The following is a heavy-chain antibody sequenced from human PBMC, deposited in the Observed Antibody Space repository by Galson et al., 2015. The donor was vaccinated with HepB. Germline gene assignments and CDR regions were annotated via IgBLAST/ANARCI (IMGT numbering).Heavy chain of an antibody. CDR2: FDPEDGET. CDR3: ATGRYCTNGVCYRFDY. CDR1: GYTLTELS. D-gene: IGHD2-8*01. V-gene: IGHV1-24*01. J-gene: IGHJ4*02. Sequence: SVKVSCKVSGYTLTELSMHWVRQAPGKGLEWMGGFDPEDGETIYAQKFQGRVTMTEDTSTDTAYMELSSLRSEDTAVYYCATGRYCTNGVCYRFDYWGQGTLVTVSS.